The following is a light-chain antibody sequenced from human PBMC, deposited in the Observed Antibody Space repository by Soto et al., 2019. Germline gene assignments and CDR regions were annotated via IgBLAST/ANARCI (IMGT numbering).Light chain of an antibody. CDR3: HRCISYPYT. CDR2: KAS. V-gene: IGKV1-5*03. CDR1: QSSTRW. J-gene: IGKJ2*01. Sequence: DIQMTQSPSTLSASIGDSVTITCRARQSSTRWLAWYPQKPGNAPKLLVSKASILDGGVPLRFSGSGSGGEFSVIISRLQTDHFATYYFHRCISYPYTFSQRTKL.